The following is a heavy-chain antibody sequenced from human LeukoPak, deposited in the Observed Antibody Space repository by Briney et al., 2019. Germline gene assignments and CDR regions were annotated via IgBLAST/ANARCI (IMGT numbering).Heavy chain of an antibody. J-gene: IGHJ4*02. D-gene: IGHD6-13*01. CDR3: ARGIADPYSFDS. Sequence: SETLSLTCTVSGGSVSSGSYYWAWIRQPPGKGLEYIGYISYSGSTNYKPSLKSRVTISIDMSKNQFSLNLSSVTAADTAMYYCARGIADPYSFDSWGQGTLVTVSS. CDR2: ISYSGST. V-gene: IGHV4-61*01. CDR1: GGSVSSGSYY.